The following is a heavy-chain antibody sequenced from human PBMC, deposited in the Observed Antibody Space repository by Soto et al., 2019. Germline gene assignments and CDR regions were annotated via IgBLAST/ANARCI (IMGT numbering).Heavy chain of an antibody. V-gene: IGHV3-49*03. J-gene: IGHJ4*02. CDR3: TRGLTQWETRTYFFNR. CDR2: IRGKAYSRTT. CDR1: GFTFGEYA. Sequence: EVQLVQSGGGLVEPGRSLRLSCTASGFTFGEYAMSWFRQAPGKGLECLGFIRGKAYSRTTEYAAAVRGRFNISRDDSQSVAYLQINNLKTEDTTVYYCTRGLTQWETRTYFFNRGGQGTLVTVSS. D-gene: IGHD1-26*01.